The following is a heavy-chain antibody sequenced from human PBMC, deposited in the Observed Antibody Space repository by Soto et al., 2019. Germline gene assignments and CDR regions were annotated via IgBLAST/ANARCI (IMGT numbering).Heavy chain of an antibody. Sequence: EVQLLESGGGLVQPGGSLRLSCAASGFSFSSYAMSWVRQAPGKGLEWVSSISGSGGSTYYGDSVKGRFTISRDNSKNTLYLQMNSLRAEDTAVYYCAIGDYYYGMDVWGQGTTVTVSS. J-gene: IGHJ6*02. V-gene: IGHV3-23*01. CDR2: ISGSGGST. CDR1: GFSFSSYA. CDR3: AIGDYYYGMDV.